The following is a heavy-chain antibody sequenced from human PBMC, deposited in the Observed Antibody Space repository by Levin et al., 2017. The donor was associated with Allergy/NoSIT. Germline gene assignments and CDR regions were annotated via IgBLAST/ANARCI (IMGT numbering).Heavy chain of an antibody. CDR2: IRKKVNSYTT. Sequence: GESLKISCAASGFTFSDHYMDWVRQAPGKGLEWVGRIRKKVNSYTTEYAASVKGRFIISRDDSQNSLYLQLSSLRTEDTAMYYCARAPEGIIAAAGRDHWGQGTLVTVSS. CDR3: ARAPEGIIAAAGRDH. V-gene: IGHV3-72*01. J-gene: IGHJ4*02. D-gene: IGHD6-6*01. CDR1: GFTFSDHY.